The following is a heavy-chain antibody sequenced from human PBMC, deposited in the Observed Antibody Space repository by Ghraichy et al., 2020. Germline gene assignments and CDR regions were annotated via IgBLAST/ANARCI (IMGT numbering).Heavy chain of an antibody. D-gene: IGHD3-9*01. J-gene: IGHJ6*02. CDR1: GFTFGGYT. CDR2: ISYSSSYM. V-gene: IGHV3-21*01. CDR3: ARARNYDVLTGYYKDFDYGKDV. Sequence: GGSLRLSCAASGFTFGGYTMTWFRQAPGKGLEWLSSISYSSSYMNYGDSAKGRFTFSRDNAKNSLILHMNSLRVEDTAIYYCARARNYDVLTGYYKDFDYGKDVWGRETTVTVAS.